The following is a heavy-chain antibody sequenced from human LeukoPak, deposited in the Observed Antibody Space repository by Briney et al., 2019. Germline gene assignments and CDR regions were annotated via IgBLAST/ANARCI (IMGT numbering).Heavy chain of an antibody. Sequence: GASVKVSCKASGYTFTSYYKHWVRQAPGQGLEWMGIINPSGGSTSYAQKFQGRVTMTRDTSTSTVYMELSSLRSEDTAVYYCARDLAGYSGSQRSGMDVWGQGTTVTVSS. CDR2: INPSGGST. D-gene: IGHD5-12*01. V-gene: IGHV1-46*01. J-gene: IGHJ6*02. CDR3: ARDLAGYSGSQRSGMDV. CDR1: GYTFTSYY.